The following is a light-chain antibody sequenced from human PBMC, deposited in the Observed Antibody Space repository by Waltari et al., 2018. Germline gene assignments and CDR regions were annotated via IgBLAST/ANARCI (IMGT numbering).Light chain of an antibody. V-gene: IGLV2-14*01. CDR1: SSDIGGDNF. CDR3: SSYTRSSSYV. J-gene: IGLJ1*01. CDR2: DVS. Sequence: QSALTQPASVSGSPEQSITISCTGTSSDIGGDNFVSWYQQHPGKAPKLILFDVSDRPSWVSNRFSGSKSGNSASLTISGLQAEDEADYYCSSYTRSSSYVFGTGTKVTVL.